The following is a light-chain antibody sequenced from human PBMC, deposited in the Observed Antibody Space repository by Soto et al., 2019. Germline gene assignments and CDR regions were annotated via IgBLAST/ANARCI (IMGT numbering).Light chain of an antibody. Sequence: QSVLTQPASVSGSPGQSITISCTGTSSDVGYYNYVSWYQQHPGKAPKLMIYEVSNRPSGVSDRFSGSKSGDTASLTISALQAEDEADYYCSSYTTISTLVFGGGTKLTVL. CDR1: SSDVGYYNY. CDR2: EVS. V-gene: IGLV2-14*01. J-gene: IGLJ2*01. CDR3: SSYTTISTLV.